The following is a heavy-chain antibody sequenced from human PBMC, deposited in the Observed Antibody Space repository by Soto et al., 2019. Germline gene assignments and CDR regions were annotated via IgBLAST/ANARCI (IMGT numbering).Heavy chain of an antibody. CDR1: GGTFSSYT. D-gene: IGHD5-12*01. J-gene: IGHJ4*02. V-gene: IGHV1-69*04. CDR3: AREPVQDGGYDSRNFDY. CDR2: IIPILGIA. Sequence: GASVKVSCKASGGTFSSYTISWVRQAPGQGLEWMGRIIPILGIANYAQKFQGRVTITADKSTSTAYMELSSLRSEDTAVYYCAREPVQDGGYDSRNFDYWGQGTLVTVSS.